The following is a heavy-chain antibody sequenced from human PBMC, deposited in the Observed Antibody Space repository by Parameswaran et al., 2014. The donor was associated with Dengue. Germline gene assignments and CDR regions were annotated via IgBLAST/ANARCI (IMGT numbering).Heavy chain of an antibody. Sequence: VRQAPGKGLEWIGEINHSGSTNYNPSLKSRVTISVDTSKNQFSLKLSSVTAADTAVYYCARGLGLVLSRIAAAGILGFDYWGQGTLVTVSS. J-gene: IGHJ4*02. V-gene: IGHV4-34*01. CDR2: INHSGST. CDR3: ARGLGLVLSRIAAAGILGFDY. D-gene: IGHD6-13*01.